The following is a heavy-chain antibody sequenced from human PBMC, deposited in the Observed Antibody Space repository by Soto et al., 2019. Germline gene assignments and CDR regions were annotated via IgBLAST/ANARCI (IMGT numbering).Heavy chain of an antibody. D-gene: IGHD3-22*01. CDR1: GGTFSSYA. J-gene: IGHJ4*02. CDR2: IIPIFGTA. CDR3: ARGSPREYYDSSGYALDY. Sequence: ASVKVSCKASGGTFSSYAISWVRQAPGQGLEWMGGIIPIFGTANYAQKFQGRVTITADESTSTAYMELSSLRSEDTAVYYCARGSPREYYDSSGYALDYWGQGTLVTVSS. V-gene: IGHV1-69*13.